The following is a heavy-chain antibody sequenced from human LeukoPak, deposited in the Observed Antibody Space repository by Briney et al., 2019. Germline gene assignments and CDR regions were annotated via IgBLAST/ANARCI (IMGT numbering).Heavy chain of an antibody. D-gene: IGHD3-10*02. CDR2: LWYDGSNK. Sequence: GRSLRLSCAASGFTFSSYGMQWVRQAPGKGREWVADLWYDGSNKYYTDSVKGRLTLSRDNSKNTLYLQMNSLRAEDTAVYYCAKDMFGSWSPPLFDYWGQGTLVTVSS. J-gene: IGHJ4*02. CDR1: GFTFSSYG. CDR3: AKDMFGSWSPPLFDY. V-gene: IGHV3-33*06.